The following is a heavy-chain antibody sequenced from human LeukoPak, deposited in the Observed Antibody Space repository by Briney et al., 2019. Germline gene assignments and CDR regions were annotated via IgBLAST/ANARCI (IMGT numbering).Heavy chain of an antibody. D-gene: IGHD3-16*02. CDR1: GFTFSSYG. CDR3: ARENTFGGVIVMFESYFDY. CDR2: IWYDGSNK. V-gene: IGHV3-33*01. Sequence: GGSLRLSCAASGFTFSSYGMRWGRQAPGKGLAWVAVIWYDGSNKYYTDSVKGRFTISRDNSKNTLYLQMNSLRAEDTAVYYCARENTFGGVIVMFESYFDYWGQGTLVTVSS. J-gene: IGHJ4*02.